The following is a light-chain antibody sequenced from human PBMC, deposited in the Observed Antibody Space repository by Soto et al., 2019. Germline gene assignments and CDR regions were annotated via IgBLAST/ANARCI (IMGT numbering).Light chain of an antibody. J-gene: IGKJ4*01. CDR3: QQRSNWPLT. CDR2: DAS. Sequence: EIVLTQSPATLSLSPGERATLSCRASQRVSSYLAWYQQKPGQAPRLLIYDASNRATGIPARFSGSGSGTDFTLTISSLEPEDFAVYYFQQRSNWPLTFGGGTKVEIK. V-gene: IGKV3-11*01. CDR1: QRVSSY.